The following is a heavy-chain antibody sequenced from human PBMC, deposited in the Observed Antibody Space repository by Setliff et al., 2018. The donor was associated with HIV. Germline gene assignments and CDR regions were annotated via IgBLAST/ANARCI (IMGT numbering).Heavy chain of an antibody. J-gene: IGHJ4*02. Sequence: PSETLSLTCTVSGGSISSSSYYWGWIRQPPGKGLEWIGSIYYSGSTYYNPSLKSRVTISVGTSKNQFSLKLSSVTAADTSVYYCATYSSSWPDYWGQGTLVNVSS. CDR3: ATYSSSWPDY. CDR1: GGSISSSSYY. CDR2: IYYSGST. V-gene: IGHV4-39*01. D-gene: IGHD6-13*01.